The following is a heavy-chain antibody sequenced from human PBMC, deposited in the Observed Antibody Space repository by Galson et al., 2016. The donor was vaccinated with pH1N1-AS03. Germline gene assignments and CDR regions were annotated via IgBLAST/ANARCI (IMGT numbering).Heavy chain of an antibody. CDR1: QFFVGGFW. CDR3: AIAYHGYGRILDY. CDR2: INGDGTIA. Sequence: SLRLSCAVSQFFVGGFWMHWVRRVPGKGLVWVSRINGDGTIANYAGSVEGRFTVSRDNARNTLFLQMDRLTGDDTGEYYCAIAYHGYGRILDYWGQGTLVTVSS. J-gene: IGHJ4*02. V-gene: IGHV3-74*01. D-gene: IGHD1-1*01.